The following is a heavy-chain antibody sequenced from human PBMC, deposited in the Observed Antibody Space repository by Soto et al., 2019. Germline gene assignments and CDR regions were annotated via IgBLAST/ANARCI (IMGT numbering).Heavy chain of an antibody. CDR3: AREGDSSGWYNWFDP. V-gene: IGHV3-48*01. D-gene: IGHD3-22*01. J-gene: IGHJ5*02. CDR1: GFTFSSYN. CDR2: FSSSSGTI. Sequence: EVQLVESGGGLVQPGGSLRLSCAASGFTFSSYNMNWVRQAPGKGLEWVSYFSSSSGTIYYADSVKGRFTISRDNAKNSLYLQMKSMRAEDTAVYYCAREGDSSGWYNWFDPWGQGTLVTVSS.